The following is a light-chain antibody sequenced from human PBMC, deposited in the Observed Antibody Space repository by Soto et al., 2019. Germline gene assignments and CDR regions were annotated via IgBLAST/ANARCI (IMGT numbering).Light chain of an antibody. CDR2: GAS. V-gene: IGKV3-20*01. CDR3: QQYGSSLT. J-gene: IGKJ4*01. Sequence: EIVLTQSPGTLSLSPGERTTLSCRASQSISRYLAWYQQKPGQAPRLLIYGASSRATGIPDRFSGSGSGTDFTLTISRLEPEDFAVYYCQQYGSSLTFGGGTQVDIK. CDR1: QSISRY.